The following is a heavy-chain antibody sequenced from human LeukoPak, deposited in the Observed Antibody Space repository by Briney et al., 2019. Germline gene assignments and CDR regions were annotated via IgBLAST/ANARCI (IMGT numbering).Heavy chain of an antibody. Sequence: ASVKVSCKTYGYTFTSHGISWVRQAPGQGLEWMGWISAFNGETHYAQNLQGRVTMTTDTSTSTAYMELRSLRSDDTAVYYCARENFVGVTRSDYWGQGTLVTVSS. J-gene: IGHJ4*02. CDR3: ARENFVGVTRSDY. CDR1: GYTFTSHG. CDR2: ISAFNGET. V-gene: IGHV1-18*01. D-gene: IGHD2-21*02.